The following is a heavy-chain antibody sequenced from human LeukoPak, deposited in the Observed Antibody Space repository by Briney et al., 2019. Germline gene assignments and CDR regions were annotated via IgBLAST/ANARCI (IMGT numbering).Heavy chain of an antibody. CDR2: IYSGGST. J-gene: IGHJ4*02. Sequence: PGGSLRLSCAASGFTVSSNYMSWVRQAPGKGLEWVSVIYSGGSTYYADSVKGRFTISRDNSKNTLYLQMNSLRAEDTAVYYCANSADSSGWYADYWGQGTLVTVSS. CDR3: ANSADSSGWYADY. V-gene: IGHV3-53*05. D-gene: IGHD6-19*01. CDR1: GFTVSSNY.